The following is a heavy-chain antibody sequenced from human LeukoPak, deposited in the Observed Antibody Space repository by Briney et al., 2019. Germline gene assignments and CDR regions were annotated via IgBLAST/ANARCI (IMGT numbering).Heavy chain of an antibody. V-gene: IGHV3-23*01. Sequence: PGGSLRLSCAASGFTFSNYALSWVRQAPGKGLEWVSGISGSGDDTYYAVSVKGRFTISRDNSKNTLYLQMNSLRAEDTAVYYCARHGLVAARHAFDIWSQGTMVTVSS. CDR2: ISGSGDDT. CDR1: GFTFSNYA. CDR3: ARHGLVAARHAFDI. D-gene: IGHD6-6*01. J-gene: IGHJ3*02.